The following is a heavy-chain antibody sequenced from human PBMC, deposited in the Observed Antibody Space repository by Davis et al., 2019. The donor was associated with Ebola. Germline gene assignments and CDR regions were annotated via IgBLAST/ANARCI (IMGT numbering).Heavy chain of an antibody. CDR1: GFTFSSYW. Sequence: GESLKISCAASGFTFSSYWMHWVRQAPGKGLVWVSRINSDGSSTSYADSVKGRFTISRDNAKNTLYLQMNSLRAEDTAVYYCARRSGSFDYWGQGTLVTVSS. CDR3: ARRSGSFDY. CDR2: INSDGSST. V-gene: IGHV3-74*01. D-gene: IGHD1-26*01. J-gene: IGHJ4*02.